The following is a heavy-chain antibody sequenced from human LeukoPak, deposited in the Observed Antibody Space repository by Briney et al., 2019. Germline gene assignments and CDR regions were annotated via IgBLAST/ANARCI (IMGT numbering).Heavy chain of an antibody. D-gene: IGHD3-10*01. Sequence: KTSETLSLTCTVSGGSISSGNYFWSWIRQPAVKGLELIGRVYASGSTNYSPSLKSRVTISVDTSKNQFSLKLSSVTAADTAVYYCARGLPWTLVRGVIYYYYYMDVWGEGTTVTISS. CDR1: GGSISSGNYF. CDR2: VYASGST. V-gene: IGHV4-61*02. CDR3: ARGLPWTLVRGVIYYYYYMDV. J-gene: IGHJ6*03.